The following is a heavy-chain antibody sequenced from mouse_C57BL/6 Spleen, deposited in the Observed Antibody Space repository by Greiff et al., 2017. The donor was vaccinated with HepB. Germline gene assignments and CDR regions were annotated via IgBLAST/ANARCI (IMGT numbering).Heavy chain of an antibody. CDR2: IRSKSNNYAT. J-gene: IGHJ3*01. CDR1: GFSFNTYA. Sequence: EVQVVESGGGLVQPKGSLKLSCAASGFSFNTYAMNWVRQAPGKGLEWVARIRSKSNNYATYYADSVKDRFTISRDDSESMLYLQMNNLKTEDTAMYYCVRHDGYYEAYWGQGTLVTVSA. D-gene: IGHD2-3*01. CDR3: VRHDGYYEAY. V-gene: IGHV10-1*01.